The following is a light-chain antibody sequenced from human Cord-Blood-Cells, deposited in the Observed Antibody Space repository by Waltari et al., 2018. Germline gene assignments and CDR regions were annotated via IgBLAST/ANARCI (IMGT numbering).Light chain of an antibody. CDR2: GAS. Sequence: DIVFTQSPGTLSLSPGERATLTCRARQSVSSSNLAWYQQKPGQAPRLLIYGASSRATGIPDRFSGSGSGTDFTLTISRLEPEDFAVYYCQQYGSSHTFGGGTKVEIK. CDR3: QQYGSSHT. V-gene: IGKV3-20*01. CDR1: QSVSSSN. J-gene: IGKJ4*01.